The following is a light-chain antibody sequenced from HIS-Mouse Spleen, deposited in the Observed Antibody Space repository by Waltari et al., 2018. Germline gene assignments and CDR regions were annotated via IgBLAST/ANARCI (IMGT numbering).Light chain of an antibody. Sequence: QSALTQPAPVSGSPGQSITIPCTGTSSEVGGDNYVSWYQQHPGKAPKLMIYEVSNRPSGVSNRFSGSKSGNTASLTISGLQAEDEADYYCSSYTSSSTRVFGGGTKLTVL. J-gene: IGLJ3*02. V-gene: IGLV2-14*01. CDR3: SSYTSSSTRV. CDR1: SSEVGGDNY. CDR2: EVS.